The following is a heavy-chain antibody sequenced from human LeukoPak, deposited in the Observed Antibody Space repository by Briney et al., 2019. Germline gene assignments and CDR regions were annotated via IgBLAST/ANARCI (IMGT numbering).Heavy chain of an antibody. D-gene: IGHD3-22*01. CDR1: GGSLSSGGYS. V-gene: IGHV4-30-2*01. Sequence: SETLSLTCAVSGGSLSSGGYSWSWIRQPPGKGLEWMGYIYHSGSTYYNPPLKSRVTISVDRSKNQFSLKLSSVTAADTAVYYCARGEYYYDSSGYYDAFDIWGQGTMVTVSS. CDR3: ARGEYYYDSSGYYDAFDI. CDR2: IYHSGST. J-gene: IGHJ3*02.